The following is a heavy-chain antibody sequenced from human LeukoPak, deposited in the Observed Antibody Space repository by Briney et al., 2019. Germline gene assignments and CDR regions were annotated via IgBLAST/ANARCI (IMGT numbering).Heavy chain of an antibody. CDR1: GFTFSSYS. D-gene: IGHD2-21*02. V-gene: IGHV3-21*01. Sequence: GGSLRLSCAASGFTFSSYSMNWVRQAPGKGLEWVSSISSSSSYIYYADSVKGRFTISRDNAKNSLYLQMNSLRAEDTAVYYCARDDAYCGGDCYVSHYYYYYGMDVWGQGTTVTVSS. J-gene: IGHJ6*02. CDR2: ISSSSSYI. CDR3: ARDDAYCGGDCYVSHYYYYYGMDV.